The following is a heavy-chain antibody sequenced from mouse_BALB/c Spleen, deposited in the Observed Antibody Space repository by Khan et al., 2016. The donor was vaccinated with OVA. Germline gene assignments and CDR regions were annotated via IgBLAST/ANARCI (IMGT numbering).Heavy chain of an antibody. D-gene: IGHD1-3*01. CDR3: ARGSGNSRFAY. CDR2: ISTYYGDA. V-gene: IGHV1S137*01. Sequence: QVQLQQSGAELVRPGVSVKISCKGSGYTFTDYAMHWVKQSHAKGLEWIGVISTYYGDADYNQKFKGKATLTVDKSSSTAYMELARLTSEDSAIXDCARGSGNSRFAYWGQGTLVTVSA. CDR1: GYTFTDYA. J-gene: IGHJ3*01.